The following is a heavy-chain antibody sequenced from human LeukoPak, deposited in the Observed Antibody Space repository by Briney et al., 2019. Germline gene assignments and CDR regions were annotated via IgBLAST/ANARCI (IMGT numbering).Heavy chain of an antibody. D-gene: IGHD6-6*01. CDR3: ARVGSTSQGAEDY. V-gene: IGHV3-7*03. Sequence: GGSLRLSCAASGFTFSSYWMTWVRQAPGKGLEWVANMNQNGGEKYYVDSVKGRFTISRDNAKNSLYLQMNSLRAEDTAVYYCARVGSTSQGAEDYWGQGTLVTVSS. J-gene: IGHJ4*02. CDR1: GFTFSSYW. CDR2: MNQNGGEK.